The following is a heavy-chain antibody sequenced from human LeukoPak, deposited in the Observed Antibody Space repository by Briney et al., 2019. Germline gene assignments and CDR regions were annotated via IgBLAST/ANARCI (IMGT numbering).Heavy chain of an antibody. D-gene: IGHD3-10*01. Sequence: GGSLRLSCAASGFTISSYGMSWVRQAPGKGLEWVSSISGGTTYYADSVKGRLTISRDNSKNIVSLQMNSLRAEDTAVYYCAKSVYGSGNYWGQGTLVTVSS. CDR2: ISGGTT. CDR3: AKSVYGSGNY. J-gene: IGHJ4*02. CDR1: GFTISSYG. V-gene: IGHV3-23*01.